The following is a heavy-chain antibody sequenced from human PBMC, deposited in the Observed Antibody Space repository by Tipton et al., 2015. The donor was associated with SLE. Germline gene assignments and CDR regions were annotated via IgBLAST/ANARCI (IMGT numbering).Heavy chain of an antibody. CDR1: GLTFSSYT. J-gene: IGHJ4*02. CDR3: VKEGIWDY. Sequence: SLRLSCAASGLTFSSYTMHWVRQAPGQGLEDVSAISSNGGSTYYADSVKGRFTISRDNSENTLYLQMSSLRPEDTAVYYCVKEGIWDYWGQGTLVTVSS. CDR2: ISSNGGST. V-gene: IGHV3-64D*09.